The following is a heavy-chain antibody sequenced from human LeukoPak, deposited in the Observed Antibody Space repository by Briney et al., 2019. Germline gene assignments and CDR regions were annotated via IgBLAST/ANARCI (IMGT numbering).Heavy chain of an antibody. J-gene: IGHJ4*02. CDR2: IYYSGST. CDR1: GGSMSSYY. D-gene: IGHD3-22*01. CDR3: ARDDGFNGYYDY. V-gene: IGHV4-59*01. Sequence: SETLSLTCTVSGGSMSSYYWSWIRQPPGKGLEWIGYIYYSGSTNYNPSLRSRVTISVDTSKNQFSLKLSSVTAADTAVYYCARDDGFNGYYDYWGQGTQVTVSS.